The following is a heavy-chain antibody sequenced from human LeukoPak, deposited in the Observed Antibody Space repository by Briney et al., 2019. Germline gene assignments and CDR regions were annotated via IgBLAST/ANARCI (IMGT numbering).Heavy chain of an antibody. Sequence: GGSLRLSCAVSGSTFSDQYMDWVRQAPGKGLEWVGRSRNKANSYTPDYAAFVKGRFSILRDDSKNSLYLQMNSLKTEDTAVYFCTRGYSGGWVYAFDIWGQGTMVTVSS. CDR3: TRGYSGGWVYAFDI. D-gene: IGHD6-19*01. J-gene: IGHJ3*02. CDR1: GSTFSDQY. V-gene: IGHV3-72*01. CDR2: SRNKANSYTP.